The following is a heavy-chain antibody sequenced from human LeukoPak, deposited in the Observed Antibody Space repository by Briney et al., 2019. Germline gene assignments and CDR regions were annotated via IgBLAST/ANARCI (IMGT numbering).Heavy chain of an antibody. CDR3: ARHGVDSSGRGVFDY. Sequence: SETLSLTCTVSGGSISSYYWSWIRQPPGRGLEWIGCIYYSGSTNYNPSLKSRVTISVDTSKNQFSLKLSSVTAADTAVYYCARHGVDSSGRGVFDYRGQGTLVTVSS. D-gene: IGHD3-22*01. CDR2: IYYSGST. CDR1: GGSISSYY. J-gene: IGHJ4*02. V-gene: IGHV4-59*08.